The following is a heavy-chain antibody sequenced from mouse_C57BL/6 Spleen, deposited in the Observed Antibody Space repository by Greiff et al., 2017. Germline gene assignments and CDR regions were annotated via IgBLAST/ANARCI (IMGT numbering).Heavy chain of an antibody. D-gene: IGHD1-1*01. V-gene: IGHV1-64*01. CDR1: GYTFTSYW. Sequence: QVQLQQPGAELVKPGASVKLSCKASGYTFTSYWMHWVKQRPGQGLEWIGMIHPNSGSTNYNEKFKSKATLTVDKPSSTAYMQLSSLTSEDSAGYGCARSRGATVVAQAMDYWGPGTSVTVSS. CDR2: IHPNSGST. CDR3: ARSRGATVVAQAMDY. J-gene: IGHJ4*01.